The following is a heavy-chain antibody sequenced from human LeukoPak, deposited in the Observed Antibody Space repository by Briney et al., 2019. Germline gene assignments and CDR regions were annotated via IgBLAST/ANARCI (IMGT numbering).Heavy chain of an antibody. CDR3: TKPDLLWVGEDV. CDR1: GFTFTNAR. CDR2: IKTRNEGGTS. V-gene: IGHV3-15*01. D-gene: IGHD2/OR15-2a*01. Sequence: GGSLRLSCAASGFTFTNARMSWVRQAPGKGLEWVGRIKTRNEGGTSEYAAPVKGRFTISRDDSKNTVHLQMNSLKTEDTGVYYCTKPDLLWVGEDVWGPGTTVTVSS. J-gene: IGHJ6*02.